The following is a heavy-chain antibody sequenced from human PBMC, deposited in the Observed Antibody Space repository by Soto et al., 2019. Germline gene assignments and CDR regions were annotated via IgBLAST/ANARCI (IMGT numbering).Heavy chain of an antibody. D-gene: IGHD2-15*01. CDR2: VYYSGST. J-gene: IGHJ4*01. CDR3: ARQPRGPVYVDRGLYFDH. Sequence: PSETLSVTCTVSGGSTNSRNDYWGWIRQPPGRGLEWIGSVYYSGSTHDNPSLQSRVSISVDTSRNQFPLNLVSVTAADTAVYFCARQPRGPVYVDRGLYFDHWGHGTLVTVS. V-gene: IGHV4-39*01. CDR1: GGSTNSRNDY.